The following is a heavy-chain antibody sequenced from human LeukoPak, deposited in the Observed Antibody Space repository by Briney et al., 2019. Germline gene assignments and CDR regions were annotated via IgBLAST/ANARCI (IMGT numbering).Heavy chain of an antibody. CDR1: GFTFSSYA. V-gene: IGHV3-30-3*01. CDR3: ARDRDSSSWYSGPDY. D-gene: IGHD6-13*01. Sequence: GGSLRLSCAASGFTFSSYAMHWVRQAPGKGLEWVAVISYDGSNKYYADSVKGRFTISRDNSKNTLYLQMNSLRAEDTAVYYCARDRDSSSWYSGPDYWGQGTLVTVSS. CDR2: ISYDGSNK. J-gene: IGHJ4*02.